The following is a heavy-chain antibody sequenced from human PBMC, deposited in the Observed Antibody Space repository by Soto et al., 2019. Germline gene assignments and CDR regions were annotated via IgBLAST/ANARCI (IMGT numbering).Heavy chain of an antibody. CDR1: GFTFSSYE. Sequence: GGSLRLSCAASGFTFSSYEMNWVRQAPGKGLEWVSYISSSGSTIYYADSVKGRFTISRDNAKNSLYLQMNSLRAEDTAVYYCAREMYYDFWSGYYPYYFDYWGQGTLVTVSS. V-gene: IGHV3-48*03. CDR2: ISSSGSTI. CDR3: AREMYYDFWSGYYPYYFDY. J-gene: IGHJ4*02. D-gene: IGHD3-3*01.